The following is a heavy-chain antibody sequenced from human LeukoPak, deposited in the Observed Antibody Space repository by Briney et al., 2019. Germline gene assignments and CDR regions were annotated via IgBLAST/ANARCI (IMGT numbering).Heavy chain of an antibody. J-gene: IGHJ1*01. CDR1: GFTFSSYG. Sequence: SGGSLRLSCAASGFTFSSYGMYWVRQAPGKGLEWVAVISYDGSNKYYADSVKGRFTISRDNSKNTLYLQMNSLRAEDTAVYYCAKGPLRYFQHWGQGTLVTVSS. CDR2: ISYDGSNK. CDR3: AKGPLRYFQH. V-gene: IGHV3-30*18.